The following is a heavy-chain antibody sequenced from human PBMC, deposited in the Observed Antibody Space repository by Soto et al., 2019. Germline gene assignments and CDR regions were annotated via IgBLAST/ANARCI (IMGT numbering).Heavy chain of an antibody. V-gene: IGHV5-51*01. CDR1: GYSFTSYW. CDR2: IYPGDSDT. D-gene: IGHD6-19*01. J-gene: IGHJ6*02. Sequence: PGETLKISCKGSGYSFTSYWIGWVRQMPGKGLEWMGIIYPGDSDTRYSPSFQGQVTISADKSISTAYLQWSRLKASDTALYYYASSGVNYYFGMDFWGQGTTVTVSS. CDR3: ASSGVNYYFGMDF.